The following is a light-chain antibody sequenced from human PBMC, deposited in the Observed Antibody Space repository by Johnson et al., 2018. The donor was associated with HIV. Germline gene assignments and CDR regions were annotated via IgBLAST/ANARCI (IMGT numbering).Light chain of an antibody. V-gene: IGLV1-51*01. CDR2: DND. CDR3: GTWDSSLSAGV. Sequence: QSVLTQPPSVSAAPGQKVTISCSGSSSNIGNNYVSWYQQLPGTAPKLLIYDNDKRPSGIPDRFSGSKSDTSATLAITGLQTGDEADYYCGTWDSSLSAGVFGTGTWVTVL. CDR1: SSNIGNNY. J-gene: IGLJ1*01.